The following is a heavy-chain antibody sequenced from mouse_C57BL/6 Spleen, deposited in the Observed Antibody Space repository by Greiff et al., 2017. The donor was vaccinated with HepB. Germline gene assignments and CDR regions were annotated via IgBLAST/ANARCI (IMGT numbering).Heavy chain of an antibody. CDR2: IYPRDGGT. J-gene: IGHJ3*01. Sequence: VMLVESGPELVKPGASVKLSCKASGYTFTSYDINWVKQRPGQGLEWIGCIYPRDGGTKYNEKFKGKATLTVDKYSSTAYMELHSLTTEDSAVYFCSITTVITRWFAYWGQGTLVTVSA. V-gene: IGHV1-85*01. CDR3: SITTVITRWFAY. D-gene: IGHD2-4*01. CDR1: GYTFTSYD.